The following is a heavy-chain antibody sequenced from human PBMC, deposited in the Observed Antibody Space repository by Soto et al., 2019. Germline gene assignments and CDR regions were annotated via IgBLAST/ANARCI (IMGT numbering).Heavy chain of an antibody. J-gene: IGHJ4*02. V-gene: IGHV3-15*07. CDR1: GFTFSNAW. CDR3: TTGREVVGTTPNFDF. CDR2: IKSKTDGATI. D-gene: IGHD2-15*01. Sequence: EVQLVESGGGLVKPGGSLRLSCAASGFTFSNAWMNWVRQAPGKGLEWVGRIKSKTDGATIDYAAPVKGRFAGSGNDSKNTLYLQMNSLKTEDTDVYYCTTGREVVGTTPNFDFWGQGTLVTVSS.